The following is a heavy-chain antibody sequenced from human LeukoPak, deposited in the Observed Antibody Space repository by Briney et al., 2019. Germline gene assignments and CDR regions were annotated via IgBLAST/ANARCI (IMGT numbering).Heavy chain of an antibody. D-gene: IGHD3-10*01. CDR3: VRGPYGSSISNWFDP. CDR1: GDSITGYS. J-gene: IGHJ5*02. Sequence: SETLSLTCSVSGDSITGYSWSWIRQTPGKGLEWIGYIYYNGDTPYNPSLNSRLSMSVDTPKKQFSLNLRSVTAADTAVYYCVRGPYGSSISNWFDPWGQGLLVTVSS. CDR2: IYYNGDT. V-gene: IGHV4-59*01.